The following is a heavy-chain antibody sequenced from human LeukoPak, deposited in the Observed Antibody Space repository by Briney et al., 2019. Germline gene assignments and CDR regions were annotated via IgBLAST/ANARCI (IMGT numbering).Heavy chain of an antibody. CDR2: IYTSGST. V-gene: IGHV4-61*02. Sequence: SETLSLTCTVSGGSISSGSYYRNWIRQPAGKGLEWIGRIYTSGSTNYNPSLKSRVTISLNTSKNQFSLKLTSVTAADTAMYYCARRPTAGLRTFDFWGQGTMVTVSS. CDR1: GGSISSGSYY. D-gene: IGHD6-13*01. CDR3: ARRPTAGLRTFDF. J-gene: IGHJ3*01.